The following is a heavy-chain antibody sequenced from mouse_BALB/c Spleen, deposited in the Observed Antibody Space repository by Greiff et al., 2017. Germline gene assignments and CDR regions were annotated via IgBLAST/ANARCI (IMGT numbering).Heavy chain of an antibody. V-gene: IGHV3-8*02. Sequence: DVQLQESGPSLVKPSQTLSLTCSVTGDSITSGYWNWIRKFPGNTLEYMGYISYSGSTYYNPSLKSRISITRDTSKNQYYLQLNSVTTEDTATYYCARHYGNYPGWFAYWGQGTLVTVSA. CDR2: ISYSGST. CDR1: GDSITSGY. D-gene: IGHD2-1*01. J-gene: IGHJ3*01. CDR3: ARHYGNYPGWFAY.